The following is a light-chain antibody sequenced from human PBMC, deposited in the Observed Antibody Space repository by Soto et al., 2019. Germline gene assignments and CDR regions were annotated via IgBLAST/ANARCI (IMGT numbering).Light chain of an antibody. CDR1: QSVSSL. J-gene: IGKJ1*01. CDR3: QQSGNPPKT. Sequence: PSLSPGERGTHSCQASQSVSSLLAWYQQKPGQAPRLLIYRASTRATGISDRFSGSGSGTDFTLTITRLAREDFAVYYCQQSGNPPKTFGQGTKVDIK. CDR2: RAS. V-gene: IGKV3-20*01.